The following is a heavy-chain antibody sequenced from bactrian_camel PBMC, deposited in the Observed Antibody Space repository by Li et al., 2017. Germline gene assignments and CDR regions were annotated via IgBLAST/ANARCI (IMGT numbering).Heavy chain of an antibody. CDR2: INRDADST. CDR1: GFAFSSYA. CDR3: AANLVLYYNGSDGCFVREDQIY. V-gene: IGHV3S31*01. D-gene: IGHD2*01. Sequence: VQLVESGGGLVHPGGSLRLSCAASGFAFSSYAMIWVRQAPGKGLEWVSAINRDADSTYYVDSVKGRFTISRDNAKNTLYLQMNSLKPEDTAIYYCAANLVLYYNGSDGCFVREDQIYWGQRTQVTVS. J-gene: IGHJ4*01.